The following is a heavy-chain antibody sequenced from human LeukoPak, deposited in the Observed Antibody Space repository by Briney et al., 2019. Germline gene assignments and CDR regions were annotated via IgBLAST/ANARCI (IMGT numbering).Heavy chain of an antibody. D-gene: IGHD3-16*02. CDR3: ARVWDDNVWGSYLYY. CDR2: VNYSGST. CDR1: GGSFSGYY. V-gene: IGHV4-34*01. Sequence: SETLSLTCAVYGGSFSGYYWTWIRQPPGKGLEWIGEVNYSGSTNYNPSLKSRVTISIDTSQNQFSLKLSSVTAADTAVYYCARVWDDNVWGSYLYYWGQGTLVTVSS. J-gene: IGHJ4*02.